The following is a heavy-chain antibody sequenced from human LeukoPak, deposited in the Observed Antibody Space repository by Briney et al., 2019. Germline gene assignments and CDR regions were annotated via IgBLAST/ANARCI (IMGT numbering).Heavy chain of an antibody. Sequence: ASVKVSCKASGYTFTNYYMHWVRQAPGQGLEWMGMINPSGGSTSYAQKFQGRVTMTEDTSTDTAYMELSSLRSEDTAVYYCASPQTIWGSYRHNILSFDYWGQGTLVTVSS. J-gene: IGHJ4*02. CDR3: ASPQTIWGSYRHNILSFDY. V-gene: IGHV1-46*01. CDR2: INPSGGST. CDR1: GYTFTNYY. D-gene: IGHD3-16*02.